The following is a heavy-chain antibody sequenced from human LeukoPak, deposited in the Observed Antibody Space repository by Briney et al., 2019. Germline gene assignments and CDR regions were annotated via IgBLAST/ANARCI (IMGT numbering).Heavy chain of an antibody. CDR2: IHYSGST. Sequence: SETLSLTCTVSGSSISSYYWSWIRQPPGKGLEWIGYIHYSGSTNYNPSLKSRVTISVDTSKNEISLKLSSVTAADTAVYYCARHEQPTYYFDYWGQGTLVTVSS. J-gene: IGHJ4*02. V-gene: IGHV4-59*08. CDR3: ARHEQPTYYFDY. CDR1: GSSISSYY. D-gene: IGHD1/OR15-1a*01.